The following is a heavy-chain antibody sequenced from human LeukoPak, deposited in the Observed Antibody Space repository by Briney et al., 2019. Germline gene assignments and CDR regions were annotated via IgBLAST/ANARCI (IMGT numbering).Heavy chain of an antibody. D-gene: IGHD3-3*01. CDR3: ARELGENYDFWSGYYTLDY. CDR2: IYTSGST. Sequence: PSETLSLTCTVSGGSISSGSYYWSWIRQPAGKGLEWIGRIYTSGSTNYNPSLKSRVTISVDTIKNQFSLKLSSVTAADTAVYYCARELGENYDFWSGYYTLDYWGQGTLVTVSS. V-gene: IGHV4-61*02. J-gene: IGHJ4*02. CDR1: GGSISSGSYY.